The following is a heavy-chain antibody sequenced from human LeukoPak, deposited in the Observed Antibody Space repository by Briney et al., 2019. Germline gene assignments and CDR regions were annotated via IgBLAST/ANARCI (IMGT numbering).Heavy chain of an antibody. V-gene: IGHV3-23*01. J-gene: IGHJ4*02. Sequence: PGGSLRLSCAGSGFTFSSYAMSWVRQAPGKGLEWVSVIHSDGITYYADSVKGRFTISRDNSINTLYLQMSNLRAEDTALYYCASTSIIRGYDHDQYYWGQGTLVTVSS. D-gene: IGHD5-12*01. CDR2: IHSDGIT. CDR3: ASTSIIRGYDHDQYY. CDR1: GFTFSSYA.